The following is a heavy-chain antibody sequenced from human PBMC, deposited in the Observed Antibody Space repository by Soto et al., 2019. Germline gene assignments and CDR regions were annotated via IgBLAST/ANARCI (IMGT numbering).Heavy chain of an antibody. CDR1: GGSISSGGYY. J-gene: IGHJ5*02. CDR3: AREIVVVVAATYNWFDP. D-gene: IGHD2-15*01. Sequence: SETLSLTCTVSGGSISSGGYYWSWIRQHPGKGLEWIGYIYYSGSTYYNPSLKSRVTISVDTSKNQFSLKLSSVTAADTAVYYCAREIVVVVAATYNWFDPWGQGTLVTVSS. CDR2: IYYSGST. V-gene: IGHV4-31*03.